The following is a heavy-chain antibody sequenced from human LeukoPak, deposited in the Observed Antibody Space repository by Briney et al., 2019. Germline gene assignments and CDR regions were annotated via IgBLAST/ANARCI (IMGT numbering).Heavy chain of an antibody. CDR3: ARSDSGYEIDY. V-gene: IGHV4-31*03. Sequence: SQTLSLTCTVSGGSISSGVYYWSWIRQHPGKGLEWIGYIYYSGSTYYNPSLKSRVTISVDTSKNQFSLKLSSVTAADTAVYYCARSDSGYEIDYWGQGTLVTVSS. CDR2: IYYSGST. CDR1: GGSISSGVYY. J-gene: IGHJ4*02. D-gene: IGHD5-12*01.